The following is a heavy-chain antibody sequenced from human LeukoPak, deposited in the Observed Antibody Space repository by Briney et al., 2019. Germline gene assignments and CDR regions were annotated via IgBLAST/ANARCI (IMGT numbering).Heavy chain of an antibody. Sequence: SETLSLTSTVSGGSISSYYWSWIRQPPGKGLEWIGYIYYSGSTNYNPSLKSRVTISVDTSKNQFSLKLSSVTAADTAVYYCARMQGPRYFDLWGRGTLVTVSS. CDR2: IYYSGST. V-gene: IGHV4-59*08. CDR1: GGSISSYY. J-gene: IGHJ2*01. CDR3: ARMQGPRYFDL.